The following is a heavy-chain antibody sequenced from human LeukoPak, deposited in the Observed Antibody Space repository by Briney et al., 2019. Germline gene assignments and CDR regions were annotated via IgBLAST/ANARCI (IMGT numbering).Heavy chain of an antibody. V-gene: IGHV4-61*02. CDR2: IFNTGST. CDR1: GDSIGRGSYY. Sequence: SQTLSLTCAVSGDSIGRGSYYWGWIRQPAGKAPEWIGRIFNTGSTSYNPSLKSRVTISVDTSKNQFSLKLSSVTAADTAVYYCASSMDSSGYPGAFDIWGQGTMVTVSS. J-gene: IGHJ3*02. CDR3: ASSMDSSGYPGAFDI. D-gene: IGHD3-22*01.